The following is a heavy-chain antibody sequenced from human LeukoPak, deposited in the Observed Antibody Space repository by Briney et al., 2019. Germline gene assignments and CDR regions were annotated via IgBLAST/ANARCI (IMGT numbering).Heavy chain of an antibody. CDR3: ARDSLLMTTVTQSGYYYYYYGMDV. CDR2: INSDGSST. CDR1: GFTFSSYW. V-gene: IGHV3-74*01. D-gene: IGHD4-11*01. J-gene: IGHJ6*02. Sequence: PGGSLRLSCAASGFTFSSYWMHWVRQAPGKGLVWVSRINSDGSSTSYADSVKGRFTISRDNAKNTLYLQMNSLRAEDTAVYYCARDSLLMTTVTQSGYYYYYYGMDVWGQGTTVTVSS.